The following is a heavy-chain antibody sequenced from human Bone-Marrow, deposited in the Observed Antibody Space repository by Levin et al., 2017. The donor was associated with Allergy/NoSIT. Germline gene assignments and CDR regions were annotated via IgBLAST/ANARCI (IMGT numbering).Heavy chain of an antibody. CDR2: IKPDGSST. Sequence: LSLTCAASGFTFSSYLMYWVRQAPGKGLVWVSRIKPDGSSTSYADSVKGRFTISRDNAKNTLFLQMNSLGAEDTAVYYCTTLYSMNSDYWGQGTLVTVSS. CDR1: GFTFSSYL. V-gene: IGHV3-74*01. J-gene: IGHJ4*02. D-gene: IGHD3-3*01. CDR3: TTLYSMNSDY.